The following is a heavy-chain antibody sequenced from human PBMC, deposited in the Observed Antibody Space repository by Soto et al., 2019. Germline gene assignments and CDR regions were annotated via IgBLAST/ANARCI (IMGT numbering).Heavy chain of an antibody. J-gene: IGHJ6*03. CDR3: ARSPYMDV. CDR1: GRSFSGYY. CDR2: INHSGST. V-gene: IGHV4-34*01. Sequence: QVQLQQWGAGLLKPSETLSLTCAVYGRSFSGYYWSWTRQSPGKGLEWIGEINHSGSTNYNPSLKSRVTILIDAPKNQFSLKMSSVTAADTAVYYCARSPYMDVWGKGTTVIVSS.